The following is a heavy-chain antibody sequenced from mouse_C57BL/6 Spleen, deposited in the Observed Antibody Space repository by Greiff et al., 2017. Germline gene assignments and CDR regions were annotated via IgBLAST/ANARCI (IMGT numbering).Heavy chain of an antibody. V-gene: IGHV1-80*01. D-gene: IGHD1-1*01. CDR3: ARMTTVVAPYYYAMDY. CDR2: IYPGDGDT. J-gene: IGHJ4*01. Sequence: QVQLQQSGAELVKPGASVKISCKASGYAFSSYWMNWVKQRPGKGLEWIGQIYPGDGDTNYNGKFKGKATLTADKSSSTAYMQLSSLTSEDSAFYFCARMTTVVAPYYYAMDYWGQGTSVTVSS. CDR1: GYAFSSYW.